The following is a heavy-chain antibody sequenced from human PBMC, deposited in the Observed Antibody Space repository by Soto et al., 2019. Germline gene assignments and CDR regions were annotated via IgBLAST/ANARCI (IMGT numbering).Heavy chain of an antibody. J-gene: IGHJ6*02. CDR1: GFTFSSYA. CDR3: AKVSRALTGYMIPNITGYYYGMDV. CDR2: IIGSGGST. Sequence: PGGSLRLSCAASGFTFSSYAMSWVRQAPVKGLEWCSAIIGSGGSTYYADSVKGRFTISRDNSKNTLYLQMNSLRAEDTAVYYCAKVSRALTGYMIPNITGYYYGMDVWGQGTTVTVS. D-gene: IGHD3-9*01. V-gene: IGHV3-23*01.